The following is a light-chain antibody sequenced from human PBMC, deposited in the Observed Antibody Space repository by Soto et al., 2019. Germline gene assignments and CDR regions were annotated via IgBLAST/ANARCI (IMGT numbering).Light chain of an antibody. J-gene: IGKJ2*01. CDR2: GAS. V-gene: IGKV3-20*01. CDR3: QQYGSSPYT. CDR1: QSISSGY. Sequence: EIVLTQSPGTLSLSPGDRATLSCWASQSISSGYLAWYQQKPGQPPRLLIYGASSRATGIPDRFSGSGSGTDFTITISRLEPEDFAMYYCQQYGSSPYTFGQGTKLEI.